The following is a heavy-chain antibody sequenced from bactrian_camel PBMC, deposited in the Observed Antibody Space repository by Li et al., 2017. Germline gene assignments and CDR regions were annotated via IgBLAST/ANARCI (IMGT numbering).Heavy chain of an antibody. Sequence: HVQLVESGGGMVQRGGNLRLSCAASGFTFSNYYMNWVRQAPGKGLEWVSGIFDDGRHTYYADSVKGQFTISRDNAKNTLYLQMNSLKTEDTAMYYCATSGNYHWGQGTQVTVS. CDR3: ATSGNYH. D-gene: IGHD2*01. CDR2: IFDDGRHT. CDR1: GFTFSNYY. V-gene: IGHV3S6*01. J-gene: IGHJ4*01.